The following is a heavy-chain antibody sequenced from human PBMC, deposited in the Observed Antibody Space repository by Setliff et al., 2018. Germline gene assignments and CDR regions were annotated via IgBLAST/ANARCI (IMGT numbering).Heavy chain of an antibody. CDR3: ARGHGTDYNLWSGYPAASFDI. CDR2: IYYSGST. D-gene: IGHD3-3*01. Sequence: PSETLSLTCTVSGGSISSGGYYWSWIRQHPGKGLEWIGYIYYSGSTYYNPSLKSRVTISVDTSKNQFSLKLSSVTAADTAVYYCARGHGTDYNLWSGYPAASFDIWGQGTMVTVSS. CDR1: GGSISSGGYY. V-gene: IGHV4-31*03. J-gene: IGHJ3*02.